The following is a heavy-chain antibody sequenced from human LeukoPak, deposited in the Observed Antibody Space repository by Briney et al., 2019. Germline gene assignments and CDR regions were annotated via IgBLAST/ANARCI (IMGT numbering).Heavy chain of an antibody. CDR3: ARPRRNSWYFDY. V-gene: IGHV4-39*01. CDR2: IYYSGST. J-gene: IGHJ4*02. CDR1: GGSISSSSYY. Sequence: PSETLSLTCTVSGGSISSSSYYWGWIRQPPGKGLEWIGSIYYSGSTYYNPSLKSRVTISVDTSKNQFSLKLSSVTAADTAVYYCARPRRNSWYFDYWGQGTLVTVSS. D-gene: IGHD6-13*01.